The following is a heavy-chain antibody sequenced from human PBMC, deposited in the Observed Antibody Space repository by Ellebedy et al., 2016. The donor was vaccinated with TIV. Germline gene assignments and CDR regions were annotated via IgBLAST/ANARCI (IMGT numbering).Heavy chain of an antibody. CDR1: GGSIITSGYY. Sequence: SEALSLTCTVSGGSIITSGYYRGWIRQPPGKGLEWIGSIYYSGRTYYNPSLESRVTISVDTSKDQFSLKLSSVTAADTAVYYCARWFGELLYVRWFDPWGQGTLVTVSS. CDR2: IYYSGRT. CDR3: ARWFGELLYVRWFDP. V-gene: IGHV4-39*01. J-gene: IGHJ5*02. D-gene: IGHD3-10*01.